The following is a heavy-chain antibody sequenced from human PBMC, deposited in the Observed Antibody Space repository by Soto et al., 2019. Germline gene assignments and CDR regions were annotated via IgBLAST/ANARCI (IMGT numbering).Heavy chain of an antibody. V-gene: IGHV1-69*13. CDR2: IIPIFGTA. J-gene: IGHJ6*02. D-gene: IGHD1-7*01. CDR1: GGTFSSYA. Sequence: EASVKVSCKASGGTFSSYAISWVRQAPGQGLEWMGGIIPIFGTANYAQKFQGRVTITADESTSTAYMELSSLRSEDTAVYYCARAPSSELTDYYYYYGMDVWGQGTTVTVSS. CDR3: ARAPSSELTDYYYYYGMDV.